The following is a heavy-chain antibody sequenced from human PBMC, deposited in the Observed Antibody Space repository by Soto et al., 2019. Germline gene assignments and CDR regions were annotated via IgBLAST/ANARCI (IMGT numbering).Heavy chain of an antibody. V-gene: IGHV4-39*01. J-gene: IGHJ6*02. CDR2: IYYSGST. CDR3: ARRGVDLLWFGELRLGYYYGMDV. D-gene: IGHD3-10*01. Sequence: SETLSLTCTVSGGSLSSSSYYWGWIRQPPGKGLEWIGSIYYSGSTYYNPSLKSRVTISVDTSKNQFSLKLSSVTAADTAVYYCARRGVDLLWFGELRLGYYYGMDVWGQGTTVTVSS. CDR1: GGSLSSSSYY.